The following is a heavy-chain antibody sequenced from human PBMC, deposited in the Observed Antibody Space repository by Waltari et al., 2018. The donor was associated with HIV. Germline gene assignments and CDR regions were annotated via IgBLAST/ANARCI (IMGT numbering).Heavy chain of an antibody. CDR1: GVSINSSNW. V-gene: IGHV4-4*02. D-gene: IGHD3-10*01. CDR2: ISQSGNT. Sequence: QVQLQESGPRLVKPSGTLSLTCTVAGVSINSSNWWAWVRQPPGKGLEWIGEISQSGNTNYNPSLKSRLTISLDKSKNLFSLQMTSVTAEETAIYSCARGDPYGSGSYDFWGQGILVIVSS. CDR3: ARGDPYGSGSYDF. J-gene: IGHJ4*02.